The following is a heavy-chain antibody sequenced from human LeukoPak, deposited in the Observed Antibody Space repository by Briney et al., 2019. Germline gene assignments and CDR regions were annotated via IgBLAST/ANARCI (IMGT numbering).Heavy chain of an antibody. V-gene: IGHV1-2*02. CDR1: GYTFTSYY. J-gene: IGHJ3*02. CDR2: INPNSGGT. Sequence: ASVKVSCKASGYTFTSYYMHWVRQAPGQGLEWMGWINPNSGGTNYAQKFQGRVTMTRDTSISTAYMELSRLRSDDTAVYYCARDGVGSGWYMNAFDIWGQGTMVTVSS. CDR3: ARDGVGSGWYMNAFDI. D-gene: IGHD6-19*01.